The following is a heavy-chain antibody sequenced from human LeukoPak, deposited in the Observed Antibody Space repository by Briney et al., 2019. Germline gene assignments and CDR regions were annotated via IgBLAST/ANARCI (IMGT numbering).Heavy chain of an antibody. J-gene: IGHJ5*02. V-gene: IGHV3-30*18. CDR2: ISYDGSNK. CDR1: GFTFSSYG. CDR3: AKVLSRYDSSGSSS. Sequence: GGSLRLSCAASGFTFSSYGIHWVRQAPGKGLEWVAVISYDGSNKYYADSVKGRFTISRDNSKNTLYLQMNSLRAEDTAVYYCAKVLSRYDSSGSSSWGQGTLVTVSS. D-gene: IGHD3-22*01.